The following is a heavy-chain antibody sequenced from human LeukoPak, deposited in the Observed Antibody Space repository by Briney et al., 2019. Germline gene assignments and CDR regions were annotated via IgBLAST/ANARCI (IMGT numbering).Heavy chain of an antibody. J-gene: IGHJ4*02. V-gene: IGHV1-18*04. CDR1: GYTFTNYG. CDR2: ISAHNGNT. D-gene: IGHD2/OR15-2a*01. CDR3: ARDSASTSFPPAFDY. Sequence: ASVKVSCKAAGYTFTNYGVTWASQAPGPGLEWVGWISAHNGNTNYVQKLQDRVTMTTDTSTTTAYLELRNLRSDDTAVYYCARDSASTSFPPAFDYRGQGTVVAVSS.